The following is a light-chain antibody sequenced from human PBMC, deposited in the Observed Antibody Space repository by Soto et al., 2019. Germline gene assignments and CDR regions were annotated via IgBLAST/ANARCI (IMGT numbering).Light chain of an antibody. CDR3: SSYAGSNEMV. Sequence: QSALTQPPSASGSPGQSVTISCTGTSSDVGGYNYVSWYQQHPGKAPKLMIYEVSKRPSGVPDRFSGSKSGNTASLTVSGLQAEDEAAYYCSSYAGSNEMVFGGGTKLTVL. CDR2: EVS. J-gene: IGLJ2*01. CDR1: SSDVGGYNY. V-gene: IGLV2-8*01.